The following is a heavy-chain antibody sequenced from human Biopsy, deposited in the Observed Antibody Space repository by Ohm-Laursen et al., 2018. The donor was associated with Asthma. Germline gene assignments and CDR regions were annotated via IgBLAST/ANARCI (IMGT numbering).Heavy chain of an antibody. CDR1: GYTFNRAG. V-gene: IGHV1-18*01. Sequence: ASVKVSCRASGYTFNRAGITWVRQAPGQGLEWMGWISVYNGNTKVAQKLQDRVTMITDTSTSTAYMELRSLRSDDTAVYFCARAVDYSHYYGIDVWGQGTTVTVS. CDR2: ISVYNGNT. J-gene: IGHJ6*02. CDR3: ARAVDYSHYYGIDV. D-gene: IGHD3-10*01.